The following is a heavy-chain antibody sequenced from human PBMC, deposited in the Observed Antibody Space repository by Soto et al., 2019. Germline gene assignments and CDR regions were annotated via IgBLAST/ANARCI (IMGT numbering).Heavy chain of an antibody. J-gene: IGHJ6*03. CDR2: ISGSGGST. V-gene: IGHV3-23*01. Sequence: GGSLRLSCAASGLTFSSYAMSWVRQAPGKGLEWVSAISGSGGSTYFADSVKGRFTISRDNSKNTLFLQMNSLRAEDTAVYYCAKAGGYQPYYYYYMDVWGKGTTVTVSS. CDR3: AKAGGYQPYYYYYMDV. CDR1: GLTFSSYA. D-gene: IGHD5-18*01.